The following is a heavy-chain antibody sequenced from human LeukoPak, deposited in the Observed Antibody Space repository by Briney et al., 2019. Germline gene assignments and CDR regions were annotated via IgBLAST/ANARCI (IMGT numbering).Heavy chain of an antibody. CDR2: ISGSGDST. CDR3: ANLYYYDSSGYQNY. CDR1: RFTFSSYA. J-gene: IGHJ4*02. Sequence: GGSLRLSCAASRFTFSSYAMSWVRQAPAKGLEWVSGISGSGDSTYYADSVKGRFTVSRDNSKNTLYLQMNSLGAEDTAVYYCANLYYYDSSGYQNYWGQGTLVTVSS. D-gene: IGHD3-22*01. V-gene: IGHV3-23*01.